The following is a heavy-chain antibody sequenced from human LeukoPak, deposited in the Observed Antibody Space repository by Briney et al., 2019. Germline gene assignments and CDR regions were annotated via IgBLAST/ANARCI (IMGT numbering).Heavy chain of an antibody. CDR3: ARDRFVAGAFAFDI. V-gene: IGHV1-2*02. CDR1: GYTFTSYA. D-gene: IGHD6-19*01. Sequence: ASVKVSCKASGYTFTSYAMNWVRQAPGQGLEWMGWINPNSGGTNYAQKFQGRVTMTRDTSISTAYMELSRLSSDDTAVYYCARDRFVAGAFAFDIWGQGTMVTVSS. CDR2: INPNSGGT. J-gene: IGHJ3*02.